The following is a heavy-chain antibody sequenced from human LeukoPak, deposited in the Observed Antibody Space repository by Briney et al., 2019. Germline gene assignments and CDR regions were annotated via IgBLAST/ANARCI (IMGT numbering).Heavy chain of an antibody. J-gene: IGHJ4*02. Sequence: SEALSLTCTVSGGSINTYYWSWIRQPPGKGLEWIGFIFYTGTTNYNPSLKSRVIISVDTTKNQFSLKLSSVTAADTAVYYCVRHTTYGCNSGFEHWGQGILVTVSS. D-gene: IGHD4-23*01. CDR1: GGSINTYY. V-gene: IGHV4-59*08. CDR2: IFYTGTT. CDR3: VRHTTYGCNSGFEH.